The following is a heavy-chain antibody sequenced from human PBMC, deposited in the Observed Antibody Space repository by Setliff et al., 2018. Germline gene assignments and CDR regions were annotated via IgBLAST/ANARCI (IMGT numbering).Heavy chain of an antibody. CDR2: INPNSGGA. CDR1: GYTFAGYY. CDR3: ARDLNRWFGEFASDI. D-gene: IGHD3-10*01. J-gene: IGHJ3*02. V-gene: IGHV1-2*02. Sequence: ASVKVSCKASGYTFAGYYMHWVRQAPGQGLEWMGWINPNSGGANYAQKFQGRVTMTRDTSISTGYMELSRLRSDDTAVYYCARDLNRWFGEFASDIWGQGTMVTVS.